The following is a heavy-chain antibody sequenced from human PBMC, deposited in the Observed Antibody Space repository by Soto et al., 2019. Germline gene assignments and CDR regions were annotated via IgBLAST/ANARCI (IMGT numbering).Heavy chain of an antibody. D-gene: IGHD3-10*02. Sequence: XGSLRLSCAASGFKVSEYYMSWIRQAPGKGLEWLSYSSNSGTYTRYADSVKGRFSISRDNAKNSLFLQINSLRGEDSATYYCARSGDNYNVLDDWGQGTPVTVSS. CDR2: SSNSGTYT. CDR3: ARSGDNYNVLDD. CDR1: GFKVSEYY. J-gene: IGHJ4*02. V-gene: IGHV3-11*06.